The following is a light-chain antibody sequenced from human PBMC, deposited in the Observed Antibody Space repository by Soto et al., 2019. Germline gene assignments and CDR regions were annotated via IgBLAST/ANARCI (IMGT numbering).Light chain of an antibody. Sequence: QAVVTQEPSLTVSPGGTVTLTCAHTTGAVSRGNYPSWFQQKPGQAPRALIYSTSQKHSWTPARFSGSLVGGKAALTVSSVQPEDEADYYCLLYYGGTEVVFGGGTKLTVL. CDR2: STS. CDR3: LLYYGGTEVV. V-gene: IGLV7-43*01. J-gene: IGLJ3*02. CDR1: TGAVSRGNY.